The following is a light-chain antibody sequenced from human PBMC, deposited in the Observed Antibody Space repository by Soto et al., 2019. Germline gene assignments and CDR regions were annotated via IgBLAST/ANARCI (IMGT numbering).Light chain of an antibody. Sequence: EIVMTQSPATLSVSPGERATLSCRASQSISNNLAWYHQRPGQAPRLLIYGASTMATGIPARFSGSGSGTEFTLTISSLQSEDFAVYYCQQYNNWWTFGQGTRVEIK. J-gene: IGKJ1*01. CDR3: QQYNNWWT. CDR1: QSISNN. CDR2: GAS. V-gene: IGKV3-15*01.